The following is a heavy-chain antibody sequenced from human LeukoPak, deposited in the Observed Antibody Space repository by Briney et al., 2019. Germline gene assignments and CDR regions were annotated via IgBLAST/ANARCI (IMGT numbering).Heavy chain of an antibody. D-gene: IGHD3-22*01. CDR3: ARGGGYYDSSGQYYFDY. CDR1: GFTFNTYA. V-gene: IGHV3-53*01. Sequence: PGGSLRLSCAASGFTFNTYAMSWVRQAPGKGLEWVSVIYSGGSTYYADSVKGRFTISRDNSKNTLYLQMNSLRAEDTAVYYCARGGGYYDSSGQYYFDYWGQGTLVTVSS. J-gene: IGHJ4*02. CDR2: IYSGGST.